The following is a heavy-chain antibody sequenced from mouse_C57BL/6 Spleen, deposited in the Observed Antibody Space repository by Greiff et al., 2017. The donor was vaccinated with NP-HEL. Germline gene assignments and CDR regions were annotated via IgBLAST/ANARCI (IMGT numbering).Heavy chain of an antibody. J-gene: IGHJ3*01. CDR3: ALQTAQAYLAWFAY. Sequence: EVQVVESGAELVRPGSSVKMSCKTSGYTFTSYGINWVKQRPGQGLEWIGYIYIGNGYTEYNEKFKGKATLTSDTSSSTAYMQLSSLTSEDSAIYFCALQTAQAYLAWFAYWGQGTLVTVSA. CDR2: IYIGNGYT. D-gene: IGHD3-2*02. V-gene: IGHV1-58*01. CDR1: GYTFTSYG.